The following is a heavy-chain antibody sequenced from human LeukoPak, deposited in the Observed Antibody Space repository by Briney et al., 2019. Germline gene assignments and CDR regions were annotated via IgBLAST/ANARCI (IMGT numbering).Heavy chain of an antibody. V-gene: IGHV3-48*01. CDR3: ATGRSYYDSSGYYYTTGADY. J-gene: IGHJ4*02. CDR1: GFTFSSYS. D-gene: IGHD3-22*01. Sequence: GGSLRLSCAASGFTFSSYSMNWARQAPGKGLEWVSYISSSSSTIYYADSVKGRFTISRDNAKNSLYLQMNSLRAEDTAVYYCATGRSYYDSSGYYYTTGADYWGQGTLVTVSS. CDR2: ISSSSSTI.